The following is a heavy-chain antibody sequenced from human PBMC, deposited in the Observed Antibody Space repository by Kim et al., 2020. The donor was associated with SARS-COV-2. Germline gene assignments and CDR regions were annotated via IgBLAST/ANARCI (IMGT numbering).Heavy chain of an antibody. J-gene: IGHJ3*02. D-gene: IGHD1-26*01. V-gene: IGHV4-59*13. CDR3: AASRWELRFHPNDNAFDI. CDR1: GGSISSYY. CDR2: IYYSGST. Sequence: SETLSLTCTVSGGSISSYYWSWIRQPPGKGLEWIGYIYYSGSTNYNPSLKSRVTISVDTSKNQFSLKLSSVTAADTAVYYCAASRWELRFHPNDNAFDIWGQGTMVTVSS.